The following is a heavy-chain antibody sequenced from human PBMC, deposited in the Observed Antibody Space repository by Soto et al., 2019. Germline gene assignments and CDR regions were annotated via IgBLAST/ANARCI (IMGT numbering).Heavy chain of an antibody. CDR1: GGSISSGGYY. CDR3: ARQLGYCSGGSCYREVWFDP. D-gene: IGHD2-15*01. Sequence: PSETLSLTCTVSGGSISSGGYYWSWIRQHPGKGLEWIGYIYYSGSTYYNPSLKSRVTISVDTSKNQFSLKLSSVTAADTAVYYCARQLGYCSGGSCYREVWFDPWGQGTLVTVSS. V-gene: IGHV4-31*03. J-gene: IGHJ5*02. CDR2: IYYSGST.